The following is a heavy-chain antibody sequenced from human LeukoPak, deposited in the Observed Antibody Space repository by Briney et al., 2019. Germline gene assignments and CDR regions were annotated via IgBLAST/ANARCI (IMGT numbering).Heavy chain of an antibody. CDR1: GGSISSYY. J-gene: IGHJ4*02. CDR2: IYTSGST. V-gene: IGHV4-4*07. D-gene: IGHD5-12*01. Sequence: SETLSLTCTVSGGSISSYYWSWIRQPAGKGLEWIGRIYTSGSTNYDPSLKSRVTMSVDTSKNQFSLKLSSVTAADTAVYYCARDAVSGYSGYDRASSDYWGQGTLVTVSS. CDR3: ARDAVSGYSGYDRASSDY.